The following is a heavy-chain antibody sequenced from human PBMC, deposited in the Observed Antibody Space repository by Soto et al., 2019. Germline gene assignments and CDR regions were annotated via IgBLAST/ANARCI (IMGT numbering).Heavy chain of an antibody. V-gene: IGHV5-51*01. J-gene: IGHJ4*02. D-gene: IGHD1-1*01. CDR2: IYPDDSDT. Sequence: GESLKISCKGSGFRFTDHRIAWVRQMPGKGLEWMGIIYPDDSDTRYRPPFQGHVTISADKSISTAHLQWSSLKASDTALSYCVRVRYGSTGTAALLDYWGQGTLVTVSS. CDR1: GFRFTDHR. CDR3: VRVRYGSTGTAALLDY.